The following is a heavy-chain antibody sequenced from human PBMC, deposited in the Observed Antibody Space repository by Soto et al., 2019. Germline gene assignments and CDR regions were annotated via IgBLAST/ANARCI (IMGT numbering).Heavy chain of an antibody. V-gene: IGHV4-34*01. Sequence: PSETLSLTCAVYGGSFSGYYWSWIRQPPGKGLEWIGEINHSGSTNYNPSLKSRVTISVDTSKNQFSLKLSSVTAADTAVYYCARDTYYYGSGSSVSPRHVEYYQHWGQGTLVTVSS. CDR3: ARDTYYYGSGSSVSPRHVEYYQH. CDR1: GGSFSGYY. CDR2: INHSGST. D-gene: IGHD3-10*01. J-gene: IGHJ1*01.